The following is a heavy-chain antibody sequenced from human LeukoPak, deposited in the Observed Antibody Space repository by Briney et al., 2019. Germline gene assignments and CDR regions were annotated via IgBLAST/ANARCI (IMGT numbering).Heavy chain of an antibody. Sequence: SETLSLTCAVYGGSFSGGYWSWIRQHPGKGPEWIGYIYYSGSTYYNPSLKSRVTISVDTSKNQFSLKLSSVTAADTAVYYCAACIAAAGYYFDYWGQGTLVTVSS. D-gene: IGHD6-13*01. CDR2: IYYSGST. V-gene: IGHV4-31*11. CDR1: GGSFSGGY. CDR3: AACIAAAGYYFDY. J-gene: IGHJ4*02.